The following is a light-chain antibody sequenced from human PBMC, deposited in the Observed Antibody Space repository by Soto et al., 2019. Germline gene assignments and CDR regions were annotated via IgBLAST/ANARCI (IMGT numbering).Light chain of an antibody. Sequence: IQLTQSPSSRSASVGDRVTITCRASQDITSSLAWYQQKPGNAPNLLIYDASTLQSGVPSRFSGSGSGTDFTLTINNLQPEDSATYYCQQLRNYPLTFGGGTKVDNK. J-gene: IGKJ4*01. CDR3: QQLRNYPLT. CDR1: QDITSS. CDR2: DAS. V-gene: IGKV1-9*01.